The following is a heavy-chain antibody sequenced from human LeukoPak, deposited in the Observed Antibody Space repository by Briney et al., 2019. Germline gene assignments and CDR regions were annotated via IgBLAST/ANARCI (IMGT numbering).Heavy chain of an antibody. Sequence: GGSLRLSCAASGFTVSSNYMSWVRQAPGKGLEWVSVIYSGGSTYYADSVKGRFTISRDNSKNTLYLQMNSLRAEDTAVYYCAKALSGSLFRYWGQGTLVTVSS. V-gene: IGHV3-53*01. D-gene: IGHD1-26*01. CDR2: IYSGGST. J-gene: IGHJ4*02. CDR1: GFTVSSNY. CDR3: AKALSGSLFRY.